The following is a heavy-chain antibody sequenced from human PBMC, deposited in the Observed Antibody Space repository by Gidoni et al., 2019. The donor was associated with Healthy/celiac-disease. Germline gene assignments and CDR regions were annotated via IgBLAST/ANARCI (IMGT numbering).Heavy chain of an antibody. CDR3: ARSREVELKGDY. CDR1: GDTCTSYY. CDR2: INPSGGST. Sequence: QVQLVQSGAEVKKPGASVKVSCKASGDTCTSYYMHWGRPAPGQGLEWKGIINPSGGSTSYEQKFQGRGTMTRDTSTSTVYMELSSLRSEDTAVYYCARSREVELKGDYWGQGTLVTVSS. V-gene: IGHV1-46*01. J-gene: IGHJ4*02. D-gene: IGHD1-26*01.